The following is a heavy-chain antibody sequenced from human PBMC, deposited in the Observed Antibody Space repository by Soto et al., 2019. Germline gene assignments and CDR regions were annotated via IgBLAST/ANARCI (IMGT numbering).Heavy chain of an antibody. V-gene: IGHV1-58*02. CDR1: GFTFTSSA. J-gene: IGHJ6*03. CDR2: IVVGSGNT. Sequence: GASVKVSCKASGFTFTSSAMQWVRQARGQRLEWIGWIVVGSGNTNYAQKFQERVTITRDMSTSTAYMELSSLRSEDTAVYYCAASLGYCSGGSCYPEYYMDVWGKGTTVTVSS. CDR3: AASLGYCSGGSCYPEYYMDV. D-gene: IGHD2-15*01.